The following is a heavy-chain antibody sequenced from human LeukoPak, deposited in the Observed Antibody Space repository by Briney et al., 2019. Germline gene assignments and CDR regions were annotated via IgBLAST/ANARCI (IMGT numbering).Heavy chain of an antibody. Sequence: GGSLRLSCAASGFTFDDYAMHWVRQAPGKGLEWVSVISWNSGSIGYADSVKGRFTISRDNAKNSLYLQMNSLRAEDTALYYCAKDYIAAAGTDYYYGMDVWGQGTTVTVSS. CDR1: GFTFDDYA. V-gene: IGHV3-9*01. J-gene: IGHJ6*02. D-gene: IGHD6-13*01. CDR3: AKDYIAAAGTDYYYGMDV. CDR2: ISWNSGSI.